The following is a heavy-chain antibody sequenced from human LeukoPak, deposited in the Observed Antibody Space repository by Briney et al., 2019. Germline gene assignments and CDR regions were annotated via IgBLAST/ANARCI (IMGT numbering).Heavy chain of an antibody. CDR3: ARGDAFSGDH. CDR2: IHPEGNEK. V-gene: IGHV3-7*04. CDR1: GFTFSNFW. Sequence: GGSLRLSCAVSGFTFSNFWMSWVRQAPGRGLEWVANIHPEGNEKYHVESVKGRFTISRDNAKNSLFLQMNGLRIEDTAVYYCARGDAFSGDHWGQGTLVTVSS. J-gene: IGHJ4*02.